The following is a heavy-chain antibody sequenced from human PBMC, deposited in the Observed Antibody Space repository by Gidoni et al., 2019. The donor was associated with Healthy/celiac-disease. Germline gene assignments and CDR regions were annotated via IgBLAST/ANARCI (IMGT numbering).Heavy chain of an antibody. J-gene: IGHJ4*02. V-gene: IGHV3-9*01. CDR3: AKDIGRPRRIAAAGTCFDY. CDR2: ISWNSGSI. Sequence: EVQLVESGGGLVQPGRSLRLSCAASGFTFDDYAMHWVRQAPGKGLEWVSGISWNSGSIGYADSVKGRFTISRDNAKNSLYLQMNSLRAEDTALYYCAKDIGRPRRIAAAGTCFDYWGQGTLVTVSS. D-gene: IGHD6-13*01. CDR1: GFTFDDYA.